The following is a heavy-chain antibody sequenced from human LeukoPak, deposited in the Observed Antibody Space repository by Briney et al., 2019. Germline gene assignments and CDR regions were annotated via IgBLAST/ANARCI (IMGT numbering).Heavy chain of an antibody. D-gene: IGHD6-19*01. CDR1: GYTFTGYY. Sequence: ASVKVSCKASGYTFTGYYMHWVRQAPGQGLEWMGWINPNSGGTNYAQKFQGRVTMTRDTSISTAYMELSRLRSDDTAVYYCARAGITVASHWFDPWGQGTLVTVSS. V-gene: IGHV1-2*02. J-gene: IGHJ5*02. CDR3: ARAGITVASHWFDP. CDR2: INPNSGGT.